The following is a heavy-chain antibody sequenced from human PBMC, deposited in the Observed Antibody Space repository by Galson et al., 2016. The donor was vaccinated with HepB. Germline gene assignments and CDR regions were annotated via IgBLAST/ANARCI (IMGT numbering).Heavy chain of an antibody. V-gene: IGHV3-48*02. Sequence: SLRLSCAASGFTFSTYGMNWVRQAPGKGLEWVSYIISTSTTIFYADSVRGRFTISRDNARNSLYLQMNSLRDEDTAVYYCARDGIAAASYYCFTPGYSGYDFDRSYWGQGTLVTVSS. CDR2: IISTSTTI. CDR3: ARDGIAAASYYCFTPGYSGYDFDRSY. D-gene: IGHD5-12*01. CDR1: GFTFSTYG. J-gene: IGHJ4*02.